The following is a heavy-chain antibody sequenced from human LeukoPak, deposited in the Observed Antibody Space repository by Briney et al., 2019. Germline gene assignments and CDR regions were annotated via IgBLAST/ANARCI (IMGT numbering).Heavy chain of an antibody. V-gene: IGHV3-66*01. Sequence: HPGGSLRLSCAASGFTFDDYGMSWVRQAPGKGLEWVSVIYSGGSTYYADSVKGRFTISRDNSKNTLYLQMNSLRAEDTAVYYCARVGGVIAGDAFDIWGQGTMVTVSS. CDR1: GFTFDDYG. D-gene: IGHD3-16*02. CDR3: ARVGGVIAGDAFDI. CDR2: IYSGGST. J-gene: IGHJ3*02.